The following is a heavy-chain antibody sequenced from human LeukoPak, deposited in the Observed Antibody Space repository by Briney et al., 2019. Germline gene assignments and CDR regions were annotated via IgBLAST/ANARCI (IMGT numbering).Heavy chain of an antibody. J-gene: IGHJ5*02. CDR1: GFTFSSSV. CDR3: AAGFGYQLLP. Sequence: SVTVSCKASGFTFSSSVLQWVRQARGQRLEWIGWIVVGSGNTNYAQKFQQRVTISRDMSTTTAYMELSSLRSEDTAVYYCAAGFGYQLLPWGQGTLVTVSS. CDR2: IVVGSGNT. D-gene: IGHD2-2*01. V-gene: IGHV1-58*01.